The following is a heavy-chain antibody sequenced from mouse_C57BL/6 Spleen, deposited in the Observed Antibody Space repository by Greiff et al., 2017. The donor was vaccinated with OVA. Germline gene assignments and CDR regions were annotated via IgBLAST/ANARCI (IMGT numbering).Heavy chain of an antibody. J-gene: IGHJ2*01. V-gene: IGHV1-50*01. CDR3: AREGRDY. Sequence: QVQLQQPGAELVKPGASMKLSCKASGYTFTSYWMQWVKQRPGQGLEWIGEIDPSDSYTNYNQKFKGKATLTVDTSSSTAYMQLSSRTSEDSAVYYCAREGRDYWGQGTTLTVSS. CDR2: IDPSDSYT. CDR1: GYTFTSYW. D-gene: IGHD3-3*01.